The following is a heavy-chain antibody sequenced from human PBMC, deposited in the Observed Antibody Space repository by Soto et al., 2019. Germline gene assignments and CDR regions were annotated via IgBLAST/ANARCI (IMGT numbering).Heavy chain of an antibody. CDR1: GGSISSGGYS. CDR3: AREPLYYYDSSGSDAFDI. Sequence: PSETLSLTCAVSGGSISSGGYSWSWIRQPPGKGLEWIGYIYYSGSTYYNPSLKSRVTISVDTSKNQFSLKLSSVTAADTAVYYCAREPLYYYDSSGSDAFDIWGQGTMVTVSS. D-gene: IGHD3-22*01. CDR2: IYYSGST. J-gene: IGHJ3*02. V-gene: IGHV4-31*11.